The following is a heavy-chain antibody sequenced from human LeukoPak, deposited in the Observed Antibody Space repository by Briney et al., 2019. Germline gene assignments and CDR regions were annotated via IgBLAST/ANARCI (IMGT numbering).Heavy chain of an antibody. Sequence: GGSLRLSCAASGFTFSSYGMHWVRQAPGKGLEWVAVISYDGSNKYYADSVKGRFTISRDNSKNTLYLQMNSLRAEDTAVYYCAIFVEELASDHWGQGTLVTVSS. D-gene: IGHD2-21*01. CDR1: GFTFSSYG. J-gene: IGHJ4*02. CDR2: ISYDGSNK. V-gene: IGHV3-30*03. CDR3: AIFVEELASDH.